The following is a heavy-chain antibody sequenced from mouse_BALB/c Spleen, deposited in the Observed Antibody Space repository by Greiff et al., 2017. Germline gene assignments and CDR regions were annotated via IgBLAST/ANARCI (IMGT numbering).Heavy chain of an antibody. D-gene: IGHD2-1*01. CDR2: IWGGGST. V-gene: IGHV2-6-5*01. Sequence: VQGVESGPGLVAPSQSLSITCTVSGFSLTDYGVSWIRQPPGKGLEWLGVIWGGGSTYYNSALKSRLSISKDNSKSQVFLKMNSLQTDDTAMYYCAKHNYGNYEDWYFDVWGAGTTVTVSS. J-gene: IGHJ1*01. CDR1: GFSLTDYG. CDR3: AKHNYGNYEDWYFDV.